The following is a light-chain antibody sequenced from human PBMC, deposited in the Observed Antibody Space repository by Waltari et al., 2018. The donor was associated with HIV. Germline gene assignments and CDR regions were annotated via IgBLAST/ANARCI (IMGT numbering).Light chain of an antibody. V-gene: IGKV6D-21*02. J-gene: IGKJ5*01. CDR1: QSIGSS. CDR3: QQSNGFPIT. CDR2: YAS. Sequence: EIVLTQSPDFQSLTPKEKVTITCRASQSIGSSLHWYHQKPDQSPKLLIKYASQSISGVPSRFSGSGSGTYFTLTINTLEPEDAAAYYCQQSNGFPITFGQGTRLEIK.